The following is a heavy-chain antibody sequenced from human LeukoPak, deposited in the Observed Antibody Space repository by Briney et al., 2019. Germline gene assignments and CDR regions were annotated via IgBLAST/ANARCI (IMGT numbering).Heavy chain of an antibody. CDR1: GFTFTSYS. D-gene: IGHD2-15*01. CDR2: IKEDGSDI. V-gene: IGHV3-7*05. CDR3: AREWWYLDY. J-gene: IGHJ4*02. Sequence: PGGSLRLSCAASGFTFTSYSMTWVRQAPGRGLEWVARIKEDGSDIYYVDSVKGRFTISRDNAKRSLYLQMNSLRAEDTAVYYCAREWWYLDYWGQGTLDTVSS.